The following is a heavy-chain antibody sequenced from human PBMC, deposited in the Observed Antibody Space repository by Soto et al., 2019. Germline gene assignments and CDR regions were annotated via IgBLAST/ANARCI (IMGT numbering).Heavy chain of an antibody. CDR3: ARGLILWFGELSRRGGYYYCMDV. D-gene: IGHD3-10*01. J-gene: IGHJ6*03. CDR2: INESGDI. V-gene: IGHV4-34*01. Sequence: QVQLQQWGAGLLKPSETLSLTCAVYGGSFSGYQWSWIRQTPGKGLEWIGGINESGDINYNPSLNSRVTILVDSPKTQISLRLSSVTAADTAVYYCARGLILWFGELSRRGGYYYCMDVWGKGTTVTVSS. CDR1: GGSFSGYQ.